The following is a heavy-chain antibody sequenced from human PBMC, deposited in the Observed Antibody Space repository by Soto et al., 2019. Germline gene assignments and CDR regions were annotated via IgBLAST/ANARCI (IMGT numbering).Heavy chain of an antibody. CDR1: GFTFSSYE. Sequence: PGGSLRLSCAAPGFTFSSYEMNWVRQAPGKGLAWVSYISRSGSTIYYADSVKGRFTIARDNAKNSLYLQMHSLRDEDTAVYYCAREGWPLLQTGMDVWGQGTTVTGAS. D-gene: IGHD2-15*01. CDR2: ISRSGSTI. J-gene: IGHJ6*02. CDR3: AREGWPLLQTGMDV. V-gene: IGHV3-48*03.